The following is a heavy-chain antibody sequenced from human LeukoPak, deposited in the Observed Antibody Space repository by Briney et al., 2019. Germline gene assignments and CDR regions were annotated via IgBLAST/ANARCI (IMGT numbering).Heavy chain of an antibody. CDR2: ISSSSHTI. J-gene: IGHJ4*02. D-gene: IGHD3-10*01. CDR1: GFSISPYS. Sequence: GSLRPSCAASGFSISPYSMNWVRQAPGKGLEWVSYISSSSHTIFYADSVKGRFTISRDNAKNSLYLQMNSLRDEDTAMYYCARDRAGGSDHWGQGTLVTVSS. V-gene: IGHV3-48*02. CDR3: ARDRAGGSDH.